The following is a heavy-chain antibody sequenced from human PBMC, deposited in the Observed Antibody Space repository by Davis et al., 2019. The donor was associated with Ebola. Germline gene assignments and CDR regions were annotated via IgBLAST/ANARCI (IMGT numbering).Heavy chain of an antibody. Sequence: ASVKVSCKASGYTFTSFYMHWLRQAPGQGLEWLGWINPNSGGTNIAQKFQDRVTVTRDTSISTAYMELSRLTSDDTAVYYCARAAFCGDDCYSGKGRPFDYWGQGTLVTVPS. CDR1: GYTFTSFY. D-gene: IGHD2-21*02. J-gene: IGHJ4*02. CDR3: ARAAFCGDDCYSGKGRPFDY. V-gene: IGHV1-2*02. CDR2: INPNSGGT.